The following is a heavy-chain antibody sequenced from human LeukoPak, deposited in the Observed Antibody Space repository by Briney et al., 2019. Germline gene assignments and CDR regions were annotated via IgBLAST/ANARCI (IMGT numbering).Heavy chain of an antibody. CDR1: GGSISSYY. D-gene: IGHD2-15*01. Sequence: SETLSLTCTVSGGSISSYYWSWIRQPPGKGLEWIGYIYYSGSSNYNPSLKSRVTISVDTSKNQFSLRLSSVTAADTAVYYCARRREVASYCFDYWGQGTLVTVSP. CDR3: ARRREVASYCFDY. V-gene: IGHV4-59*08. J-gene: IGHJ4*02. CDR2: IYYSGSS.